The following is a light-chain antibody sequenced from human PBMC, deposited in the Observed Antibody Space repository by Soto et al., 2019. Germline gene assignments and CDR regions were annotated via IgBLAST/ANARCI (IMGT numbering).Light chain of an antibody. V-gene: IGKV3-20*01. CDR1: QSINSF. CDR3: QQYGGSPRT. CDR2: GAS. J-gene: IGKJ1*01. Sequence: EIVLTQSPVTLSLSPGEGATLSCRASQSINSFLAWYQQRRGQAPRLLIHGASNRATGIPDRFSGSGSGTDFTLTISRLEPEDFAVYYCQQYGGSPRTFGQGTKV.